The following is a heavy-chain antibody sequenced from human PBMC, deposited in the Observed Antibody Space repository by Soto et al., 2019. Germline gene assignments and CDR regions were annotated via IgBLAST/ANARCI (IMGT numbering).Heavy chain of an antibody. CDR3: ARRRGARFGELSKGLYYGMDV. D-gene: IGHD3-10*01. CDR2: INHSGST. J-gene: IGHJ6*02. CDR1: GGSFSGYY. V-gene: IGHV4-34*01. Sequence: SQTLCPTCAVYGGSFSGYYWTWIRQPPGTGLEWIGEINHSGSTNYNPSLKSRVTISVDTSKNQFSLKLSSVTAADTAVYYCARRRGARFGELSKGLYYGMDVWGQGTTVTVSS.